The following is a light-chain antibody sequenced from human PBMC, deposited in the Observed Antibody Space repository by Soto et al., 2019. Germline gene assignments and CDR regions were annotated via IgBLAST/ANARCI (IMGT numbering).Light chain of an antibody. J-gene: IGKJ3*01. CDR2: GAS. V-gene: IGKV3-20*01. CDR3: QQYDSSLFT. Sequence: EIVLTQSPVTLSLSPGEGATLSCRASQSVSSRNLAWYQQKPGQAPRLIIYGASSRATGIPDRFSGSGSGTDFTLTISRLEPEDFAVYYCQQYDSSLFTFGPGTKVDI. CDR1: QSVSSRN.